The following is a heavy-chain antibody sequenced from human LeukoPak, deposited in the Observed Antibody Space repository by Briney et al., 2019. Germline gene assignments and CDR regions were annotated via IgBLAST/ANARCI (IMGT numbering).Heavy chain of an antibody. CDR3: ARREIDMATIVY. V-gene: IGHV3-30*03. D-gene: IGHD5-24*01. CDR1: GFTFRNYG. J-gene: IGHJ4*02. Sequence: GKSLRLSCAASGFTFRNYGIHWVRQAPGKGLQWVAGVSDDGNTQYHEDSVKGRFTISRDNSKNAVFLQMTGLRAEDTAVYYCARREIDMATIVYWGQGILVTVSS. CDR2: VSDDGNTQ.